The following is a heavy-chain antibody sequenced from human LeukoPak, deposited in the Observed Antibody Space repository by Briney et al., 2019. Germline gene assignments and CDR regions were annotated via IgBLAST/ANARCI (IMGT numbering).Heavy chain of an antibody. CDR2: ISGSGGST. V-gene: IGHV3-23*01. D-gene: IGHD6-13*01. CDR3: AKEEAAAGIYEVVC. J-gene: IGHJ4*02. Sequence: PGGSLRLSCAASGFAFSSYAMSWVRQAPGKGLEWVSAISGSGGSTYYADSVKGRFTISRDNSKNTLYLQMNSLRAEDTAVYYCAKEEAAAGIYEVVCWGQGTLVTVSS. CDR1: GFAFSSYA.